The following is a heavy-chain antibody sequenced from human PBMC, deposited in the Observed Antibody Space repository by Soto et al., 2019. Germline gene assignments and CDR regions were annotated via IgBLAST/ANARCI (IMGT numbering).Heavy chain of an antibody. V-gene: IGHV3-21*01. CDR3: ARVMDIVVVPAAMPDY. CDR2: ISSSSSYI. J-gene: IGHJ4*02. D-gene: IGHD2-2*03. CDR1: GFTFSSYS. Sequence: GGSLRLSCAASGFTFSSYSMNWVRQAPGKGLEWVSSISSSSSYIYYADSVKGRFTISRDNAKNSLYLQMNSLRAEDTAVYYCARVMDIVVVPAAMPDYWGQGTLVTVSS.